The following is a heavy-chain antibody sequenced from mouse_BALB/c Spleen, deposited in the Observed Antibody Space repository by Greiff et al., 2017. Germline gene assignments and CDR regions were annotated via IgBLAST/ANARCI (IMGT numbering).Heavy chain of an antibody. Sequence: EVHLQQSGPGLVKPSQSLSLTCTVTGYSITSDSAWYCLRQSPGNKLEWMAYISYSGSTSYNPSLKSRISSTRDTSKNQFFLQLNSVTTEDTATYYCARETGDGYYFDDWGQGTTLTVSA. CDR3: ARETGDGYYFDD. CDR1: GYSITSDSA. D-gene: IGHD2-3*01. V-gene: IGHV3-2*02. J-gene: IGHJ2*01. CDR2: ISYSGST.